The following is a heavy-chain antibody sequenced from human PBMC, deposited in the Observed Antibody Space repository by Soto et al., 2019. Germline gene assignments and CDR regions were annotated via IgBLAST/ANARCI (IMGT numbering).Heavy chain of an antibody. CDR1: GFTFSGSV. V-gene: IGHV3-33*01. CDR3: VRERTYDFLTGPEEGAFHF. D-gene: IGHD3-9*01. J-gene: IGHJ3*01. CDR2: IWYDGTRT. Sequence: PGGSLRLSCAASGFTFSGSVMHWVRQAPGKGLEWVALIWYDGTRTDYADSVKGRFTISRDNSKNTLYLQMNSLRAEDTAVYYCVRERTYDFLTGPEEGAFHFWGQGTMVTVSS.